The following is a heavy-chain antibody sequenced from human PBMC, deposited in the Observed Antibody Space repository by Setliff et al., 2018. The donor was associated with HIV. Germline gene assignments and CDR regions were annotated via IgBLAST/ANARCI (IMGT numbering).Heavy chain of an antibody. CDR2: MNPDSRNT. CDR1: GYTFTSYG. J-gene: IGHJ4*02. Sequence: GASVKVSCKASGYTFTSYGISWVRQAPGQGLEWMGWMNPDSRNTGYAEKFQGRVTITADTSIDTAYMELSSLTSEDTAVYYCATDQGRGGGDYYFDYWGQGTLVTVSS. CDR3: ATDQGRGGGDYYFDY. D-gene: IGHD2-21*02. V-gene: IGHV1-8*02.